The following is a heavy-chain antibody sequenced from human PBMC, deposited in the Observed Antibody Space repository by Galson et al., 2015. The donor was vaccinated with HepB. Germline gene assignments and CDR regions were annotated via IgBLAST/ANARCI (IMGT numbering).Heavy chain of an antibody. Sequence: SLRLSCAASGFTFGDYAMSWFRQAPGKGLEWVGFIRSKTYGGTTEYAASVKGRFTISRDDSKSIAYLQMNSLKTEDTAVYYCTRDLSLERHGTFFDYWGQGTLVTVSS. J-gene: IGHJ4*02. D-gene: IGHD1-1*01. CDR2: IRSKTYGGTT. V-gene: IGHV3-49*03. CDR3: TRDLSLERHGTFFDY. CDR1: GFTFGDYA.